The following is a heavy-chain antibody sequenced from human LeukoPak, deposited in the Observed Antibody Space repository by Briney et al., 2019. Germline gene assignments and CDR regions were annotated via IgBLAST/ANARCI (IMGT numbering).Heavy chain of an antibody. D-gene: IGHD2-21*02. J-gene: IGHJ4*02. Sequence: GGSLRLSCAASGFTFSSYSMNWVRQAPGKGLEWVSSISSSSSYIYYADSVKGRFTISRDDAKHSLYLQMDSLRAEDTAVYYCARRLRATVTAYFSDFDYWGQGTLVTVSS. V-gene: IGHV3-21*01. CDR3: ARRLRATVTAYFSDFDY. CDR2: ISSSSSYI. CDR1: GFTFSSYS.